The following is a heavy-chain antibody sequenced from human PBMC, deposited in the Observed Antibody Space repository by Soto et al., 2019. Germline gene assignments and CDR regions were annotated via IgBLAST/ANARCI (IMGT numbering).Heavy chain of an antibody. CDR3: AKDRDYDFWSGYFDGIDP. D-gene: IGHD3-3*01. V-gene: IGHV3-23*01. Sequence: PGWSLRLSCAASGFTFSSYAMSLVRQAPGKGLEWVSSISGSGGSTYYADSVKGRFTISRDNSKNTLYLQMNSLRAEDTAVYYCAKDRDYDFWSGYFDGIDPWGEGTLVTVSS. CDR2: ISGSGGST. CDR1: GFTFSSYA. J-gene: IGHJ5*02.